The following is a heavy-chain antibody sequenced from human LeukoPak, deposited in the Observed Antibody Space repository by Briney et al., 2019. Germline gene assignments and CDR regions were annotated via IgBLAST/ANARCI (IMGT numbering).Heavy chain of an antibody. CDR1: LGTFSSYA. CDR3: ARDPYGDYSNPNDY. Sequence: GASVKVSCKASLGTFSSYAISWVRQAPGQGLEWMGRIIPILGIANYAQKFQGRVTITADKSTSTAYMELSSLRSEDTAVYYCARDPYGDYSNPNDYWGQGTLVTVSS. D-gene: IGHD4-17*01. CDR2: IIPILGIA. J-gene: IGHJ4*02. V-gene: IGHV1-69*04.